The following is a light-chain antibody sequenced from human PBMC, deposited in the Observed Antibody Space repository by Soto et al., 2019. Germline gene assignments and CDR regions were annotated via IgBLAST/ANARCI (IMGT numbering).Light chain of an antibody. Sequence: QSELTQPASVSGSPGQSITIPGTGTSSDVGGYNYVSWYQQHPGKAPKLMIYDVSNRPSGVSNRFSGSKSGNTASLTISGHQAEDEADYDCSTYTSISTHDVCGTGTKVTDL. J-gene: IGLJ1*01. CDR2: DVS. CDR1: SSDVGGYNY. CDR3: STYTSISTHDV. V-gene: IGLV2-14*01.